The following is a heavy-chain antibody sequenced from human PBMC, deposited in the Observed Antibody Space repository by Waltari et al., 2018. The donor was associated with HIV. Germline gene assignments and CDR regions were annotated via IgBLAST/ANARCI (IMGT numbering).Heavy chain of an antibody. J-gene: IGHJ4*02. CDR3: ARVAYSSSWTPPFDY. Sequence: QVQLVQSGAEVKKPGASVKVSCKASGYTFTSYYMHWVRQAPGQGLEWMGIINPSGGYTSDAQKFQCRVTRTRDTSTSTVYMELRSLRSDDAAVYYCARVAYSSSWTPPFDYWGQGTLVTVSS. CDR2: INPSGGYT. D-gene: IGHD6-13*01. V-gene: IGHV1-46*01. CDR1: GYTFTSYY.